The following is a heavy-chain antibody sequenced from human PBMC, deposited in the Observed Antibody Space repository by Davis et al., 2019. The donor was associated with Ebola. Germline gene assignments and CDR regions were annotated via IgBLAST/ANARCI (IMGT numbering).Heavy chain of an antibody. Sequence: ASVKVSCKASGYTFTKYGISWVRQAPGQGLEWMGWISAYNGNTNYAQNFQGRVTMTTDTSTSTAYMELRSLRLDDTAVYYCTRDRSITIFGVVIPNWLDPWGQGTLVSVSS. V-gene: IGHV1-18*01. J-gene: IGHJ5*02. D-gene: IGHD3-3*01. CDR1: GYTFTKYG. CDR2: ISAYNGNT. CDR3: TRDRSITIFGVVIPNWLDP.